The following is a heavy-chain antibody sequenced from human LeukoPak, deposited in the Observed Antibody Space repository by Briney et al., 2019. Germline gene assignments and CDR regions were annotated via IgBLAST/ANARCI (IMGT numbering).Heavy chain of an antibody. J-gene: IGHJ4*02. D-gene: IGHD3-3*01. CDR2: MNPNSGNT. V-gene: IGHV1-8*03. Sequence: ASVKVSCKASGYTFTSYDINWVRQATGQGLEWMGWMNPNSGNTGYAQKFQGRVTITRNTSISTAYMELSILRSEDTAVYYCARGNNYDFWSGYYKRYYFDYWGQGTLVTVSS. CDR3: ARGNNYDFWSGYYKRYYFDY. CDR1: GYTFTSYD.